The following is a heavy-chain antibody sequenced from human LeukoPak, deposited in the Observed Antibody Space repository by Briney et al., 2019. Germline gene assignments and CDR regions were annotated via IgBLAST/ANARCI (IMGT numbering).Heavy chain of an antibody. D-gene: IGHD3-22*01. J-gene: IGHJ4*02. CDR3: ARVTAEGNYYDSSDRGFDY. CDR1: GYTFTSYY. V-gene: IGHV1-46*01. CDR2: INPSGGST. Sequence: ASVKVSCKASGYTFTSYYMHWVRQAPGQGLEWMGIINPSGGSTSYAQKFQGRVTMTRDTSTSTVYMELSSLRSEDTAVYYCARVTAEGNYYDSSDRGFDYWGQGTLVTVSS.